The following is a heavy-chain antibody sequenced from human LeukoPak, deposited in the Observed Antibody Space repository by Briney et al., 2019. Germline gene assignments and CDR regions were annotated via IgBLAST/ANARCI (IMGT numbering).Heavy chain of an antibody. V-gene: IGHV6-1*01. Sequence: SDTLSLMCTLSGDLLSSNSAVWQWITQSPSRGLEWLERTYYRSNRCNDHAGSVKILITNKPDTAKNQFSLQLNSVTPEDTTVYYCARDELALTMVRGVTPYYNYGMDVGGQGTTVTVSS. CDR1: GDLLSSNSAV. CDR3: ARDELALTMVRGVTPYYNYGMDV. CDR2: TYYRSNRCN. D-gene: IGHD3-10*01. J-gene: IGHJ6*02.